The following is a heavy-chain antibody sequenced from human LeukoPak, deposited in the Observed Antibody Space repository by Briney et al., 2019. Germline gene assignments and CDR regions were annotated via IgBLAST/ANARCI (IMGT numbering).Heavy chain of an antibody. CDR2: IFYTGTA. Sequence: SETLSLTCTASGGSISNNNYFWGWIRQPPGKGLEWLGSIFYTGTAYYNPSLKGPVTMSVDTSKNQFSLKLSSVTAADTAVYYCARLPKKNYDILTSYWRRQYYFDYWGQGTLVTVSS. D-gene: IGHD3-9*01. CDR3: ARLPKKNYDILTSYWRRQYYFDY. V-gene: IGHV4-39*07. CDR1: GGSISNNNYF. J-gene: IGHJ4*02.